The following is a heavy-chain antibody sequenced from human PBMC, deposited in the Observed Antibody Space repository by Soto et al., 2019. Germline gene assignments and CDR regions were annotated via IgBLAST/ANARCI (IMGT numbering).Heavy chain of an antibody. J-gene: IGHJ4*02. D-gene: IGHD3-3*01. CDR1: GFTFGDCA. CDR3: AKGVAGWYYFDY. V-gene: IGHV3-9*01. CDR2: ISWNVGSI. Sequence: EVQLVESGGGLVQPGRSLRLSCAASGFTFGDCAVHSVRQAPGKGLEWVSGISWNVGSIAYADSVKGRFTISRDNAKNSLYLQMNSLRAEDTALYYCAKGVAGWYYFDYWGQGTLVTVSS.